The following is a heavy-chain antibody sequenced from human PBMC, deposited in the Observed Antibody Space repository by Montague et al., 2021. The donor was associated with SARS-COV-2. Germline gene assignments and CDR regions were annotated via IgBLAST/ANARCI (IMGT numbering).Heavy chain of an antibody. V-gene: IGHV3-23*01. CDR1: GFTFSIYA. Sequence: SLRLSCAASGFTFSIYAMSWVRQAPGKGLEWVSTVSSIGGSTFYADSVKGRFTVSRDNSKNTLYLQMNSLRAEDTAVYYCAKDLEQWLVGRDYFDYWGQGTLVTVSS. CDR2: VSSIGGST. J-gene: IGHJ4*02. D-gene: IGHD6-19*01. CDR3: AKDLEQWLVGRDYFDY.